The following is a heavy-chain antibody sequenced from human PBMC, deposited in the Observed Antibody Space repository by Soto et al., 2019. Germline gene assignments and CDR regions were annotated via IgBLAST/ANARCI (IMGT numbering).Heavy chain of an antibody. V-gene: IGHV4-61*05. J-gene: IGHJ6*02. D-gene: IGHD5-18*01. CDR3: ARGSNSYGYLGYYYYGMDV. CDR1: GGSTSSSLYQ. Sequence: PSETLSLTCTVSGGSTSSSLYQWVWIRQPPGKGLEWIGYIYYSGSTNYNPSLKSRVTISVDTSKNQFSLKLSSVTAADTAVYYCARGSNSYGYLGYYYYGMDVWGQGTTVTVSS. CDR2: IYYSGST.